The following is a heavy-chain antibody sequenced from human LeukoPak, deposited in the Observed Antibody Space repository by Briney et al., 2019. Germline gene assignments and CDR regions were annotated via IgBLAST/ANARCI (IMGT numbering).Heavy chain of an antibody. CDR1: GYTFTSYD. J-gene: IGHJ5*02. V-gene: IGHV1-8*01. Sequence: ASVKVSCKASGYTFTSYDIDWVRQATGQGLEWMGWMNPNSGNTGYAQKFQGRVTMTRNTSISTAYMELSSLRSEDTAVYYCASGGYSYARFDPWGQGTLVTVSS. D-gene: IGHD5-18*01. CDR2: MNPNSGNT. CDR3: ASGGYSYARFDP.